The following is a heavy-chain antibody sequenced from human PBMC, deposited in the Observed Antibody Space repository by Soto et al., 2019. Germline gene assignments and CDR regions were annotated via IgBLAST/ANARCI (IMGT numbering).Heavy chain of an antibody. CDR1: GGSISSSSYY. CDR3: ARHEGGYDFWSGYRLYNWFDP. V-gene: IGHV4-39*01. J-gene: IGHJ5*02. D-gene: IGHD3-3*01. Sequence: SETLSLTCTVSGGSISSSSYYWGWIRQPPGKGLEWIGSIYYSGSTYYNPSLKSRVTISVDTSKNQFSLKLSSVTAADTAVYYCARHEGGYDFWSGYRLYNWFDPWGQGTLVTVSS. CDR2: IYYSGST.